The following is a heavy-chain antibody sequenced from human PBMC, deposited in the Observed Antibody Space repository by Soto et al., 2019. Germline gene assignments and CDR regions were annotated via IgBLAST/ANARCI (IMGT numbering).Heavy chain of an antibody. V-gene: IGHV4-39*01. CDR2: MLYSGLT. D-gene: IGHD2-15*01. J-gene: IGHJ6*02. Sequence: KTSETLSLTCSVPGYSVSSSDYYWAWIRQPPGKGLEWIGSMLYSGLTYYNPSLKSRVTLSVDTSKNQFSVRLNSVTASDTAVYYCAPLSVSLSGPYGIHVWGQGTTVTVSS. CDR3: APLSVSLSGPYGIHV. CDR1: GYSVSSSDYY.